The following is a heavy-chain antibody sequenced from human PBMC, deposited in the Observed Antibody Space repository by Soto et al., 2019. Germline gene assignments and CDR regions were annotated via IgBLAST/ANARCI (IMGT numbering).Heavy chain of an antibody. CDR2: IIPIFGTA. CDR3: ARPKRPRLDYGGNRHYYYGMDV. CDR1: GGTFSSYA. Sequence: QVQLVQSGAEVKKPGSSVKVSCKASGGTFSSYAISWVRQAPGQGLEWMGGIIPIFGTANYAQKFQGRVTITADKSTSTAYMELGSVRSEDTAVYYCARPKRPRLDYGGNRHYYYGMDVWGQGTTVTVSS. V-gene: IGHV1-69*06. D-gene: IGHD4-17*01. J-gene: IGHJ6*02.